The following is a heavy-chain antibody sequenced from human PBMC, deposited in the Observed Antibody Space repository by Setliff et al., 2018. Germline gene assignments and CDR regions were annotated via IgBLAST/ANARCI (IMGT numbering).Heavy chain of an antibody. V-gene: IGHV3-23*01. Sequence: GGSLRLSCAASGFTFSSYVMNWVRQAPGKGLEWVSAISGSGSRTYYADSVRGLFTISRDNSKNALYLQMNSLRAEDTAVYYCVKDQGVGAITVDYWGQGTLVTVSS. CDR2: ISGSGSRT. D-gene: IGHD1-26*01. J-gene: IGHJ4*02. CDR3: VKDQGVGAITVDY. CDR1: GFTFSSYV.